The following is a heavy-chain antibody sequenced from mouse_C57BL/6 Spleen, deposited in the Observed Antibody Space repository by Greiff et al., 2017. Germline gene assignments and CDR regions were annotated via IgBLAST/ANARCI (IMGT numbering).Heavy chain of an antibody. Sequence: QVQLKQPGTELVKPGASVKLSCKASGYTFTSYWMHWVKQRPGQGLEWIGNINPSNGGTNYNEKFKSKATLTVDKSSSTAYMQLSSLTSEDSAVYYCAVIYYYGSSYHYYAIDYWGQGTSVTVSS. J-gene: IGHJ4*01. D-gene: IGHD1-1*01. CDR2: INPSNGGT. V-gene: IGHV1-53*01. CDR3: AVIYYYGSSYHYYAIDY. CDR1: GYTFTSYW.